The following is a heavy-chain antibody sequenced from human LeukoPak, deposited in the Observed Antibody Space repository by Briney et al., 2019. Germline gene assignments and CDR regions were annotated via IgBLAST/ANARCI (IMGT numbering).Heavy chain of an antibody. D-gene: IGHD3-9*01. CDR1: GGSFSGYY. CDR3: ASERTGCFDY. Sequence: SETLSLTCAVYGGSFSGYYWSWIRQPPGKGLEWIGEINHSGSTNYNPSLKSRVTISVDTSKNQFSLKLSSVTAADTAVYYCASERTGCFDYWGQGTLVTVSS. CDR2: INHSGST. J-gene: IGHJ4*02. V-gene: IGHV4-34*01.